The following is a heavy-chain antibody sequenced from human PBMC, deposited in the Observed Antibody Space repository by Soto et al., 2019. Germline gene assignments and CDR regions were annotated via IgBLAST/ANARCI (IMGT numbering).Heavy chain of an antibody. CDR1: GFTFSSHA. V-gene: IGHV3-23*01. J-gene: IGHJ5*02. D-gene: IGHD6-6*01. CDR2: ISGSGGST. Sequence: GGSLRLSCAASGFTFSSHAMSWVRQAPGKGLEWVSAISGSGGSTYYADSVKGRFTISRDNSKNTLYLQMNSLRAEDTAVYYCAKGGIYSSPSGLKWFDPWRQGTLVTVSS. CDR3: AKGGIYSSPSGLKWFDP.